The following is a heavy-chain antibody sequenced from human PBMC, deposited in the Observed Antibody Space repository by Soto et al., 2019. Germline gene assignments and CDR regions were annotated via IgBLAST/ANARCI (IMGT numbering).Heavy chain of an antibody. V-gene: IGHV4-39*01. D-gene: IGHD6-13*01. CDR2: IDYSGST. Sequence: PSETLSLTCTVSGGSISSSSYYWGWIRQPPGKGLEWIGSIDYSGSTYYNPSLKSRVTISVDTSKNQFSLKVSSVTAADTAVYYCARRRVYDYYSMDVWGQGTKVTVSS. CDR3: ARRRVYDYYSMDV. CDR1: GGSISSSSYY. J-gene: IGHJ6*02.